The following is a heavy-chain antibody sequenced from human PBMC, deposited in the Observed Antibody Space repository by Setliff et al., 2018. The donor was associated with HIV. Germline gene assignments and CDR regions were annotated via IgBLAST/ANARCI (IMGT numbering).Heavy chain of an antibody. V-gene: IGHV3-7*02. J-gene: IGHJ4*02. CDR2: IKEDGSEK. D-gene: IGHD5-18*01. CDR3: ARSAWIQLWSPPDY. Sequence: GGSLRLSCAASGFLFHTYWMSWVRQAPGKGLEWVANIKEDGSEKYYADSVKGRFTISRDNAENSLYLQMNSLSAEDTAVYYCARSAWIQLWSPPDYWGQGTLVTVSS. CDR1: GFLFHTYW.